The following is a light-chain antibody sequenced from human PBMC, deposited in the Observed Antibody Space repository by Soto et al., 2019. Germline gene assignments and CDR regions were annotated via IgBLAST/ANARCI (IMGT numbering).Light chain of an antibody. Sequence: IQLTQSPSSLSASVGDRVTITCRASQGINSYLAWYQQKPGKAPKRLIYAASTLQGGVPSSFSGSGSGAAFTLTFSCLQPEDFSTYDCRQHNSHQYTCGQGPGLEIK. CDR2: AAS. J-gene: IGKJ5*01. V-gene: IGKV1-9*01. CDR1: QGINSY. CDR3: RQHNSHQYT.